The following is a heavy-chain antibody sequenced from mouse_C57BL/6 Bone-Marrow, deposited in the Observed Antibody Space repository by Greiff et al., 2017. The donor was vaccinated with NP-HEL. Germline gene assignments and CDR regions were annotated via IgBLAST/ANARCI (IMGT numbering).Heavy chain of an antibody. Sequence: DVMLVESGGGLVKPGGSLKLSCAASGFTFSDYGMHWVRQAPEKGLEWVAYISSGSSTIYYADTVKGRFTISRDNAKNTLFLQMTSLRSEDTAMYYCASLLRQGYFDVWGTGTTVTVSS. J-gene: IGHJ1*03. D-gene: IGHD2-4*01. V-gene: IGHV5-17*01. CDR1: GFTFSDYG. CDR3: ASLLRQGYFDV. CDR2: ISSGSSTI.